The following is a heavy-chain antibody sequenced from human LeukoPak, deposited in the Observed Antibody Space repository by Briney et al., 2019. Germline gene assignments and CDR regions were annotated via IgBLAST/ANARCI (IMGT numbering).Heavy chain of an antibody. J-gene: IGHJ6*03. CDR3: ARSLITMIGGYYYYYMDV. V-gene: IGHV6-1*01. Sequence: SQTLSLTCAISGDSVSSNSAAWNWIRQSPSGGLEWLGRTYYRSKWYNDYAVSVKSRITINPDTSKHQFSLQLNSVTPEDTAVYYCARSLITMIGGYYYYYMDVWGKGTTVTVSS. CDR1: GDSVSSNSAA. CDR2: TYYRSKWYN. D-gene: IGHD3-10*02.